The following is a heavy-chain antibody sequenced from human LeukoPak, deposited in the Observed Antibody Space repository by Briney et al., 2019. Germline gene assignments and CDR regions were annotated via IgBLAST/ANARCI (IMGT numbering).Heavy chain of an antibody. CDR1: GFTFSSYA. CDR2: ISGSGGST. J-gene: IGHJ6*02. CDR3: ARGQLQWENYYYGMDV. V-gene: IGHV3-23*01. Sequence: PGGSLRLSCAASGFTFSSYAMSWVRQAPGKGLEWVSAISGSGGSTYYADSVKGRFTISRDNSKNTLYLQMSSLRAEDTAVYYCARGQLQWENYYYGMDVWGQGTTVTVSS. D-gene: IGHD1-26*01.